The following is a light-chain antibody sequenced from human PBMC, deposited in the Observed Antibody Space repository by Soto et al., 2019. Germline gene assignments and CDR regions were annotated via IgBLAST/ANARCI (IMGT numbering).Light chain of an antibody. Sequence: ERVRTQSPATLSVSPGERATLSCRASQSVSSNLAWYQQKPGQAPRLLIYGASTRATGIPARFSGSGSGTEFTLTISSLQSEDFAVYYCQQYNNWPQTFGHGTKVEIK. CDR3: QQYNNWPQT. J-gene: IGKJ1*01. V-gene: IGKV3-15*01. CDR2: GAS. CDR1: QSVSSN.